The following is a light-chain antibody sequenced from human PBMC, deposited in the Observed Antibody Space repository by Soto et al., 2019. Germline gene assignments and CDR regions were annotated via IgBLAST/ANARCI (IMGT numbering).Light chain of an antibody. J-gene: IGKJ1*01. V-gene: IGKV1-27*01. Sequence: DIQMTQSPSSLSASVGDRVTITCRVSQGISNYLAWYQQKPGRVPKLLIYAASTLQSGVPSRFSGSGSGTDFTLIISSLQPEDVATYYCQRYNSAPQTFGQGTKVEIK. CDR2: AAS. CDR1: QGISNY. CDR3: QRYNSAPQT.